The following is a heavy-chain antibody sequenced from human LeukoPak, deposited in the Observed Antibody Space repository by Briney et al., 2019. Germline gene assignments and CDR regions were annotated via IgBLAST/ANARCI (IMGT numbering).Heavy chain of an antibody. J-gene: IGHJ6*02. CDR1: GFTFNSYS. V-gene: IGHV3-48*01. CDR3: ARGHYGMDV. CDR2: ISSSSSTI. Sequence: GGSLRLSCAASGFTFNSYSMNWVRQAPGKGLEWVSYISSSSSTIYYADSVKGRFTISRDNAKNSLFLQMNSLRAEDTAVYYCARGHYGMDVWGQGTTVTVSS.